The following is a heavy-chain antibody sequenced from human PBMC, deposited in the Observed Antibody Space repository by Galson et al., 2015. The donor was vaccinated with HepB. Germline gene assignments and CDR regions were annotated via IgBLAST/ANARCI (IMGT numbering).Heavy chain of an antibody. J-gene: IGHJ4*02. CDR1: GFTFSSYA. D-gene: IGHD3-10*01. CDR3: AGGFGAIPDY. V-gene: IGHV3-30-3*01. Sequence: SLRLSCAASGFTFSSYAMHWVRQAPGKGLEWVAVISYDGSNKYYADSVKGRFTISRDNSKNTLYLQMNSLRAEDTAVYDCAGGFGAIPDYWGQGTLVTVSS. CDR2: ISYDGSNK.